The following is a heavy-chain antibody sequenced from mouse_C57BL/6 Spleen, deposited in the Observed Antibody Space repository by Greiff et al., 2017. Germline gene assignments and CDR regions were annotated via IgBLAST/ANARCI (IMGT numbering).Heavy chain of an antibody. CDR2: IYPGDGDT. Sequence: QVQLKQSGAELVKPGASVKISCKASGYAFSSYWMNWVKQRPGKGLEWIGQIYPGDGDTNYNGKFKGKATLTADKSSSTAYMQLSSLTSEDSAVYFCARRTTVDDPFAYWGQGTLVTVSA. J-gene: IGHJ3*01. D-gene: IGHD1-1*01. CDR3: ARRTTVDDPFAY. V-gene: IGHV1-80*01. CDR1: GYAFSSYW.